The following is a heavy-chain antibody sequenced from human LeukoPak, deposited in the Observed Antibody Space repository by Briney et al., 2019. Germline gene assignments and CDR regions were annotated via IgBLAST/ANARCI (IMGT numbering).Heavy chain of an antibody. CDR2: ISSSGITI. CDR3: AKDRHAPGRYCSSTTCFPFDS. D-gene: IGHD2-2*01. Sequence: PGGSLRLSCAASGFIFSSYEMNWVRQAPGKGLEWVSYISSSGITIYYADSVKGRFTISRDNSKSMLYLQMNSLRAEDTAVYYCAKDRHAPGRYCSSTTCFPFDSWGQGTLVTVSS. CDR1: GFIFSSYE. J-gene: IGHJ5*01. V-gene: IGHV3-48*03.